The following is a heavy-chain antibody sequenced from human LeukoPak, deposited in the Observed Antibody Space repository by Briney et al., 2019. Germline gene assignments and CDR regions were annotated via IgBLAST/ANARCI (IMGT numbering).Heavy chain of an antibody. D-gene: IGHD1-26*01. CDR1: GGTFSSYA. V-gene: IGHV1-69*13. CDR3: EREGGSGSYDFDY. Sequence: ASVKVSCKASGGTFSSYAISWVRQAPGQGLEWMGGIIPIFGTANYAQKFQGRVTITADESTRTAYMEQSSLRSEDTAVYYCEREGGSGSYDFDYWGQGTLVTVSS. J-gene: IGHJ4*02. CDR2: IIPIFGTA.